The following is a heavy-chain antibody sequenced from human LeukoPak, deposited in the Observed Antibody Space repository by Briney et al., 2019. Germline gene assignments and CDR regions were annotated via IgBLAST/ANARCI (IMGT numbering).Heavy chain of an antibody. CDR3: ARADYSNLFDY. Sequence: GGSLRLSCAASGFTFSDYYMSWIRQAPGKGLEWVSAISGSGGSTYYADSVKGRFTISRDNAKNSLYLQMNSLRAEDTAVYYCARADYSNLFDYWGQGTLVTVSS. CDR2: ISGSGGST. J-gene: IGHJ4*02. D-gene: IGHD4-11*01. V-gene: IGHV3-11*04. CDR1: GFTFSDYY.